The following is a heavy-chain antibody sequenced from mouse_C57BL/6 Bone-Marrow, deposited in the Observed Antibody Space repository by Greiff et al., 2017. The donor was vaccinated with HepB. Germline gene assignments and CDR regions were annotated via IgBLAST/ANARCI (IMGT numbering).Heavy chain of an antibody. D-gene: IGHD2-5*01. Sequence: VKLQESGAELVRPGTSVKMSCKASGYTFTNYWIGWAKQWPGHGLEWIGDIYPGGGYTNYNEKFKGKATLTADKSSITAYMQFSSLTSEESSIYYCARCPYSNYFYSFHHWGDGTTPTVSS. CDR2: IYPGGGYT. CDR1: GYTFTNYW. J-gene: IGHJ2*01. V-gene: IGHV1-63*01. CDR3: ARCPYSNYFYSFHH.